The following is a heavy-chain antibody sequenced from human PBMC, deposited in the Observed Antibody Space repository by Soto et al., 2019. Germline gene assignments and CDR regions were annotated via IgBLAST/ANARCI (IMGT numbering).Heavy chain of an antibody. J-gene: IGHJ4*02. D-gene: IGHD6-13*01. CDR2: INSDGSST. Sequence: EVQLVESGGGLVQPGGSLRLSCAASGFTFSSYWMHWVRQAPGKGLVWVSRINSDGSSTSYADSVKGRFTISRDNAKDALYLQRNSLRVEDTAVCCCGRAEAAAGVDYWGQGTLVTVSS. CDR3: GRAEAAAGVDY. CDR1: GFTFSSYW. V-gene: IGHV3-74*01.